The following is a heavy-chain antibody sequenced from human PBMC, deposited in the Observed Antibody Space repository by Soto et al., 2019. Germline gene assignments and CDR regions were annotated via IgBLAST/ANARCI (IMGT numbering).Heavy chain of an antibody. J-gene: IGHJ4*02. CDR1: GFTFSSHG. V-gene: IGHV3-23*01. CDR2: ISGSSDLT. Sequence: PGGSLRLSCAASGFTFSSHGMTWVRQAPGKGLEWVSGISGSSDLTYYADSVKGRFTISRDNSKNTLYLQMNSLRAEDTAVYYCAKDVSVAVADIIDYWSQGTQVTVSS. CDR3: AKDVSVAVADIIDY. D-gene: IGHD2-21*02.